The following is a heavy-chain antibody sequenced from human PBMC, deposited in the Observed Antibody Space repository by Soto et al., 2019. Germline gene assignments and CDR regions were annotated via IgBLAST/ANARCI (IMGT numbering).Heavy chain of an antibody. CDR1: GFSLSTGGMC. Sequence: SGPTLVNPTQTVPLNCALSGFSLSTGGMCLSWIRHPPGKYXEWLALIDWDDDKFYSTSIKTRLNSSKDTSKNQVVLTMTNMDPVDTATYYCARRIWFGEFDYWGQGTLVTVS. V-gene: IGHV2-70*01. CDR2: IDWDDDK. CDR3: ARRIWFGEFDY. D-gene: IGHD3-10*01. J-gene: IGHJ4*02.